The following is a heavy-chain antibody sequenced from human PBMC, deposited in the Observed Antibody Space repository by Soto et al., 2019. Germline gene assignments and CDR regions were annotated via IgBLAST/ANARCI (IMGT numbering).Heavy chain of an antibody. Sequence: EVQLLESGGGLGQPGGSLRLSCAASGFTFSSYAMGWVRQAPGKGLQWVSIISGSGGSTYYAHSVKGRFTISRDNSKNMLYLQMNSLRADDTAVYYCAKDEDRSGYYYNYFDSWGQGTLVTVSS. CDR3: AKDEDRSGYYYNYFDS. J-gene: IGHJ4*02. V-gene: IGHV3-23*01. D-gene: IGHD3-22*01. CDR1: GFTFSSYA. CDR2: ISGSGGST.